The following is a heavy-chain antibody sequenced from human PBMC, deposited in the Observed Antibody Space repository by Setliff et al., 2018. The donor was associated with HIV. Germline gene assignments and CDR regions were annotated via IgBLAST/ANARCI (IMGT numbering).Heavy chain of an antibody. Sequence: ASVKVSCKASGYTFIYYAMHWVRQAPGQRLEWMGWINAGNGNTKYAQQLQGRVTLTTDTSTSTAYMELRSLRSDDTAVYYCARFAVAGTKWSDPWGQGTLVTVSS. D-gene: IGHD6-19*01. J-gene: IGHJ5*02. CDR3: ARFAVAGTKWSDP. V-gene: IGHV1-3*01. CDR1: GYTFIYYA. CDR2: INAGNGNT.